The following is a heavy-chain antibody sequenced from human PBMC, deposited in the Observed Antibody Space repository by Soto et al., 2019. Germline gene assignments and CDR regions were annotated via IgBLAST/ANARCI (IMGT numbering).Heavy chain of an antibody. Sequence: PGGSLRLSCAASGFPFSSYAMSWVRPDPGKGLEWVSAISGSGGSTYYADSVKGRVTITRDTSASTAYMELSSLRSEDTAVYYCARCRDSSGWPEELDYWGQGTLVTVSS. CDR1: GFPFSSYA. V-gene: IGHV3-23*01. CDR3: ARCRDSSGWPEELDY. J-gene: IGHJ4*02. CDR2: ISGSGGST. D-gene: IGHD6-19*01.